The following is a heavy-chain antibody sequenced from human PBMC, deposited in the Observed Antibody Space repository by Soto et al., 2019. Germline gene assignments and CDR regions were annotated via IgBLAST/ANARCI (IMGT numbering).Heavy chain of an antibody. V-gene: IGHV4-30-4*08. J-gene: IGHJ5*02. Sequence: SETLSLTCTVSGGSISSGDYYWSWIRQLPGKDLEWIAYIYYNGNTYYTPSLKSRATISLDTSRNQFFLNLNSVTAADTAVYYCARANRPITMTYLNWFDPWGQGTLVTVSS. CDR2: IYYNGNT. CDR3: ARANRPITMTYLNWFDP. D-gene: IGHD3-22*01. CDR1: GGSISSGDYY.